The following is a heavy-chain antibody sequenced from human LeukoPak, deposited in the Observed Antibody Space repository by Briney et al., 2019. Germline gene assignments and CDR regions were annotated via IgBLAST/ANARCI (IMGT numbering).Heavy chain of an antibody. CDR3: ARETVVVSNGMDV. V-gene: IGHV3-30-3*01. Sequence: PGRSLRLSCAASGFTFSSYAMHWVRQAPGKGLEWVAVISYDGSNKYYADSVKGRFTISRDNSKNTLYLQMNSLRAEDTAVYYCARETVVVSNGMDVWGQGTTATVSS. D-gene: IGHD2-15*01. CDR1: GFTFSSYA. CDR2: ISYDGSNK. J-gene: IGHJ6*02.